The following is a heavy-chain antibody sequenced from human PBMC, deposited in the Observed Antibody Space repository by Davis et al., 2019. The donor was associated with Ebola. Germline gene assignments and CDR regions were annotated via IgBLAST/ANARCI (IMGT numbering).Heavy chain of an antibody. J-gene: IGHJ6*02. D-gene: IGHD1-7*01. CDR1: GFTFGDYA. V-gene: IGHV3-49*03. Sequence: PGGSLRLSCTASGFTFGDYALSWFRQAPGKGLEWVGFIRSKAYAGTTDYAAPVKGRFTISRDDSKNTLYLQMNSLKTEDTAVYYCTTERYNWNYGGGMDVWGQGTTVTVSS. CDR2: IRSKAYAGTT. CDR3: TTERYNWNYGGGMDV.